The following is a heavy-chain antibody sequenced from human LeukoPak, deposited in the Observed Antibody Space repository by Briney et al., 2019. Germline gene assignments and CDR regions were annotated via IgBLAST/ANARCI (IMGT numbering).Heavy chain of an antibody. CDR1: GFTFSSYA. D-gene: IGHD2-2*01. Sequence: GGSLRLSCAASGFTFSSYAMSWVRQAPGKGLEWVSGVSGSGRSTYYVDAVKGRFTISRDNPKNTLYLQMKSLRAEDTAIYYCAKYPLVVPAATLDCWGQGTLVTVS. J-gene: IGHJ4*02. CDR2: VSGSGRST. V-gene: IGHV3-23*01. CDR3: AKYPLVVPAATLDC.